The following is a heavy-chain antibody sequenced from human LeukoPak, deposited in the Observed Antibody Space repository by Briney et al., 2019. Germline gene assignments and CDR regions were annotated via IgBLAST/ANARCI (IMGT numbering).Heavy chain of an antibody. D-gene: IGHD4-23*01. CDR1: GFTFSSYG. J-gene: IGHJ4*02. CDR2: IRYDGSNK. Sequence: GGSLRLSCAASGFTFSSYGMHWVRQAPGKGLEWAAFIRYDGSNKYYADSVKGRFTISRDNSKNTLYLQMNSLRAGDTALYYCAKDLRLSVGTSPFDYWGQGTLVTVSS. V-gene: IGHV3-30*02. CDR3: AKDLRLSVGTSPFDY.